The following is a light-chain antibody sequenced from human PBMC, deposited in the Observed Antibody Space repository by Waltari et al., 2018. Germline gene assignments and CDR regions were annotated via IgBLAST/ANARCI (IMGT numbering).Light chain of an antibody. CDR1: QRVTRA. J-gene: IGKJ1*01. V-gene: IGKV3-20*01. CDR3: QHYLRLPVT. Sequence: EIVWTQSPGTRSLSPGESANLLSRTSQRVTRALAWYQQKPGQAPRLLIYGTSNRATCIPDRFSGSGSGTDFSLTISSLEPEDFAVYYCQHYLRLPVTFGQGTKVEVK. CDR2: GTS.